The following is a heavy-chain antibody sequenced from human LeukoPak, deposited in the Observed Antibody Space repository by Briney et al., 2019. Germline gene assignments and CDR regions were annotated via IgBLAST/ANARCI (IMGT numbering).Heavy chain of an antibody. J-gene: IGHJ4*02. Sequence: GGSLRLSCAASGFTFDDYAMHWVRQAPGKGVEWVSGISWNSGSIGYADSVKGRFTVSRDNAKNTLYLQMNSLRAEDTAVYYCARARWYSSDYWGQGTLVTVSS. CDR3: ARARWYSSDY. CDR1: GFTFDDYA. D-gene: IGHD5-24*01. V-gene: IGHV3-9*01. CDR2: ISWNSGSI.